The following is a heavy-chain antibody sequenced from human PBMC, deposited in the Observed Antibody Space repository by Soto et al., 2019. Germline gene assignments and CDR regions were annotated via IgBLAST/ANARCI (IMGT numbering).Heavy chain of an antibody. J-gene: IGHJ3*02. V-gene: IGHV3-53*01. Sequence: PGGSLRLSCAASGFTVSSNYMSWVRQAPGKGLEWVSVIYSGGSTYYADSVKGRFTISRDNSKNTLYLQMNSLRAEDTAVYYCARGGCSSTSCYGDTAFDIWGQGTMVTVSS. D-gene: IGHD2-2*01. CDR1: GFTVSSNY. CDR3: ARGGCSSTSCYGDTAFDI. CDR2: IYSGGST.